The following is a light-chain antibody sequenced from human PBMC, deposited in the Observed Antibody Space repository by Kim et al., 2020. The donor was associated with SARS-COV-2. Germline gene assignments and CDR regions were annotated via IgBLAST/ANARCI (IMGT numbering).Light chain of an antibody. CDR2: GAS. J-gene: IGKJ1*01. CDR1: RSVGSTS. Sequence: QSLSAGERAALSGRASRSVGSTSFTWYQQKPGQAPRLLINGASRRATGIPDRFSGSGCGTDFTLTINRMEPEDLAVYYCQAYGRTFGQGTKVDIK. CDR3: QAYGRT. V-gene: IGKV3-20*01.